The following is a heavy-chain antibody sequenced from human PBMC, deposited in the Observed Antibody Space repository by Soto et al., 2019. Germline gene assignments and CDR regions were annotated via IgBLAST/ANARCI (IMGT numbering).Heavy chain of an antibody. Sequence: GESLKISCKGSGYSFTSYWIGWVRQMPGKGLEWMGIIYPGDSDTRYSPSFQGQVTISADKSISTAYLQWSSLKASDTAMYYCARRRYCSSTSCPLDVWGQGTTVTSP. CDR2: IYPGDSDT. D-gene: IGHD2-2*01. CDR3: ARRRYCSSTSCPLDV. J-gene: IGHJ6*02. V-gene: IGHV5-51*01. CDR1: GYSFTSYW.